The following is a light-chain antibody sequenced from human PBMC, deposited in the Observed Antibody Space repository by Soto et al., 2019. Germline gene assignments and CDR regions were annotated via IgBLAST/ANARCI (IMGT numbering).Light chain of an antibody. CDR2: GAS. CDR3: QQYGSSPPFT. Sequence: EIVLTQSPGTLSLSPGKRATLSCRASQSVSSRYLAWYQQKPGQAPRLLIYGASNRATGIPDRFTGSGSGTYLSLTISRLEPEDFAVYFCQQYGSSPPFTFGQGTKVEIK. CDR1: QSVSSRY. J-gene: IGKJ2*01. V-gene: IGKV3-20*01.